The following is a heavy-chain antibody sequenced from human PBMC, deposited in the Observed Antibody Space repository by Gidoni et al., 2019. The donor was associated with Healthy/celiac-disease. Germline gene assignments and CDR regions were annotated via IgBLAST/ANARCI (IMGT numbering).Heavy chain of an antibody. Sequence: QVQLQESGPGLVKPSQTLSLTCTVSGGSISSGSYYWSWIRQPAGKGLEWIGRIYTSGSTNYNPSLKSRVTISVDTSKNQFSLKLSSVTAADTAVYYCARDRYGGYGVDYWGQGTLVTVSS. CDR2: IYTSGST. J-gene: IGHJ4*02. CDR1: GGSISSGSYY. V-gene: IGHV4-61*02. CDR3: ARDRYGGYGVDY. D-gene: IGHD5-12*01.